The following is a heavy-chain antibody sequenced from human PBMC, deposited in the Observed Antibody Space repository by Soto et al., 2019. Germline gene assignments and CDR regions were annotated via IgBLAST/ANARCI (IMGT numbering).Heavy chain of an antibody. CDR3: AKAGYGSDVLWWFGP. CDR1: GFTFSSYA. Sequence: GGSLRLSCAASGFTFSSYAMSWVRQAPGRGLEWVSAVSSSSDNTYYADSVKGRFTIPRDNSKNTLYLQMNSLRAEDTAIYYCAKAGYGSDVLWWFGPWGLGTLVTVSS. D-gene: IGHD5-12*01. V-gene: IGHV3-23*01. CDR2: VSSSSDNT. J-gene: IGHJ5*02.